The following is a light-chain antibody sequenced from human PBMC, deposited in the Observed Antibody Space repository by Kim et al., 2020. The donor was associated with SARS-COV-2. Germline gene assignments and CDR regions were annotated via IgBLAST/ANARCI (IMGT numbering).Light chain of an antibody. CDR1: SCSMGGNY. Sequence: GQKVTICCCGGSCSMGGNYIYWYQQFPRTAPKLLVYRNSLRPSGVRDRFSGSKSGTWASLAISGLRSEDEATYCCEVWDDSVSGVVFGGGTQLAVL. J-gene: IGLJ2*01. CDR3: EVWDDSVSGVV. CDR2: RNS. V-gene: IGLV1-47*01.